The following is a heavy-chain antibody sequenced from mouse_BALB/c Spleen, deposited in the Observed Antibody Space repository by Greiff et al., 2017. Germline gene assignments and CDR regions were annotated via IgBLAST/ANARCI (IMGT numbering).Heavy chain of an antibody. D-gene: IGHD2-14*01. CDR1: GFTFSSYA. V-gene: IGHV5-9-4*01. Sequence: EVQLVESGGGLVKPGGSLKLSCAASGFTFSSYAMSWVRQSPEKRLEWVAEISSGGSYTYYPDTVTGRFTISRDNAKNTLYLEMSSLRSEDTAMYYCARVVRGYFDYWGQGTTLTVSS. CDR3: ARVVRGYFDY. J-gene: IGHJ2*01. CDR2: ISSGGSYT.